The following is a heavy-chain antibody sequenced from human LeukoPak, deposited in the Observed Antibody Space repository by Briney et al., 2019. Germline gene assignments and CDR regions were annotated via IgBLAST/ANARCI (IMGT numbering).Heavy chain of an antibody. J-gene: IGHJ6*03. Sequence: ASVKVSCKASGYTFTSYYMHWVRQASGQGLEWMGIINPSGGSTSYAQKFQGRVTMTRDTSTSTVYMELSSLRSEDTAVYYCAREGIAVAGSPIYYYYYYMDVWGKGTTVTVSS. CDR3: AREGIAVAGSPIYYYYYYMDV. V-gene: IGHV1-46*01. D-gene: IGHD6-19*01. CDR2: INPSGGST. CDR1: GYTFTSYY.